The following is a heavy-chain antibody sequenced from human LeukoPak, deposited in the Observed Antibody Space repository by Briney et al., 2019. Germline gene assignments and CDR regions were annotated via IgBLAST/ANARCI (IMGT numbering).Heavy chain of an antibody. Sequence: SETLSLTCTVSGGSISSYYWSWIRQPPGKGLEWIGYIYYSGSTNYNPSLKSRVTISVDTSKNQFSLKLNSVTAADTAVYYCARGLPPVSWSSSYYYGGYYFDYWGQGTLVTVSS. CDR3: ARGLPPVSWSSSYYYGGYYFDY. J-gene: IGHJ4*02. V-gene: IGHV4-59*01. D-gene: IGHD3-22*01. CDR1: GGSISSYY. CDR2: IYYSGST.